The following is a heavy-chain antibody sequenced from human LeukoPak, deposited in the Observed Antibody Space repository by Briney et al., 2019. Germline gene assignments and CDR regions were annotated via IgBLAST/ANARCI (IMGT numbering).Heavy chain of an antibody. CDR1: GYTLTELS. Sequence: ASVKVSCKVSGYTLTELSMHWVRQAPGKGLEWMGGFDPEDGETIYAQKFQGRVTMTEDTSTDTAYMELSSLRSEDTAVYYCATLSSIAAAATLLGNDAFDIWGQGTMVTVSS. V-gene: IGHV1-24*01. D-gene: IGHD6-13*01. J-gene: IGHJ3*02. CDR2: FDPEDGET. CDR3: ATLSSIAAAATLLGNDAFDI.